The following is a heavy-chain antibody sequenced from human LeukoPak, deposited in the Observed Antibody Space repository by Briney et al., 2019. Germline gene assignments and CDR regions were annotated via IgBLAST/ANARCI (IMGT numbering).Heavy chain of an antibody. CDR3: ARDLAARLGWFDP. CDR1: GFTFSSYA. V-gene: IGHV3-64*01. D-gene: IGHD6-6*01. J-gene: IGHJ5*02. CDR2: ISSDGGSP. Sequence: QPGGSLRLSCAASGFTFSSYAMHWVRQAPGKGLEYVSGISSDGGSPFHVNSVKGRFTISRDNSKDTLYLQMGSLRAEDMAVYYCARDLAARLGWFDPWGQGTLVTVSS.